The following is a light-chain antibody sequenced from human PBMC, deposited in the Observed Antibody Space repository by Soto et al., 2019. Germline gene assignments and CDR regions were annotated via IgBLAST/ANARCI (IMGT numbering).Light chain of an antibody. CDR1: ESLGSDY. V-gene: IGKV3-20*01. CDR3: LQYYSSPRT. Sequence: EIVLTQSPCTLSLSPGERATLSCRTSESLGSDYVAWYQQQPGQAPRLLIYGASSRATDVPDRFSGGGSGTDFTLTISSLAPEDAAVYHCLQYYSSPRTFGQGTKLEIK. CDR2: GAS. J-gene: IGKJ2*01.